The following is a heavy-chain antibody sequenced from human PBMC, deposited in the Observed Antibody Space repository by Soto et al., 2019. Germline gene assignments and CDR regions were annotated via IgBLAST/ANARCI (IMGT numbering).Heavy chain of an antibody. CDR2: IRQDGGAQ. Sequence: LRLSCVASGFTFTTYWMSWVRQAPGKGLEWVANIRQDGGAQYYVDSVKGRFTISRDNAKNSVYLQMDSLRAEDTAVYYCVRGGHGSGSYLGSYWGQGILVTVSS. J-gene: IGHJ4*02. CDR3: VRGGHGSGSYLGSY. V-gene: IGHV3-7*03. CDR1: GFTFTTYW. D-gene: IGHD3-10*01.